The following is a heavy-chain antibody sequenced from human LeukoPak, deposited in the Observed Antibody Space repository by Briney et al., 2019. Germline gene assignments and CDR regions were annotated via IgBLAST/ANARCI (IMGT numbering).Heavy chain of an antibody. CDR3: ARGLKYYGSGSYFAWGQQDY. CDR1: GGSISSSSYY. D-gene: IGHD3-10*01. J-gene: IGHJ4*02. CDR2: IYYSGST. Sequence: SETLSLTCTVSGGSISSSSYYWGWIRRPPGKGLEWIGSIYYSGSTYYNPSLKSRVTISVDTSKNQFSLKLSSVTAADTAVYYCARGLKYYGSGSYFAWGQQDYWGQGTLVTVSS. V-gene: IGHV4-39*07.